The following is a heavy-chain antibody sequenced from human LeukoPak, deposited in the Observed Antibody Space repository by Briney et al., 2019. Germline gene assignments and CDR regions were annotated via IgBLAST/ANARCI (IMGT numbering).Heavy chain of an antibody. CDR2: IYYSGST. CDR3: AREYYDSSGYYSPYWYFDL. V-gene: IGHV4-31*03. J-gene: IGHJ2*01. Sequence: PSQTLSLTCTVSGGSISSGGYYWSWIRQHPGKGLECIGYIYYSGSTYYNPSLKSRVTISVDTSKNQFSLKLSSVTAADTAVYYCAREYYDSSGYYSPYWYFDLWGRGTLVTVSS. D-gene: IGHD3-22*01. CDR1: GGSISSGGYY.